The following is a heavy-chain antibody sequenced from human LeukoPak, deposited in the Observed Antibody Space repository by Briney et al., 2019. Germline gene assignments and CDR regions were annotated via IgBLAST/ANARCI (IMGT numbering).Heavy chain of an antibody. CDR2: ISSSSSTI. D-gene: IGHD3-16*01. CDR3: ARDGLGELPNYYYYGMDV. J-gene: IGHJ6*02. CDR1: GFTFSSYS. V-gene: IGHV3-48*04. Sequence: GGSLRLSCAASGFTFSSYSMNWVRHAPGEGVEWVSYISSSSSTIYYADSVKGRFTISRDNAKNSPYLQMNSLRAEDTAVYYCARDGLGELPNYYYYGMDVWGQGTTVTVSS.